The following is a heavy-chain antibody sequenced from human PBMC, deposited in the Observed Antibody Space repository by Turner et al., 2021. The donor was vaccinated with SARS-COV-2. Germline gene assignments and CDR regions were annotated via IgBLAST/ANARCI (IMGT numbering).Heavy chain of an antibody. D-gene: IGHD1-26*01. CDR2: ISYDGSNK. V-gene: IGHV3-30*04. J-gene: IGHJ3*02. CDR1: GFTFSTYA. Sequence: QLHLLASGGGLVHPGMSLSLSCASSGFTFSTYAMHWVRQAPGKGLEWVAVISYDGSNKYYADSVKGRFTFSRDNSKNTLYLQMNSLRAEDTAVYYCARSYSGSYYDAFDIWGQGTMVTVSS. CDR3: ARSYSGSYYDAFDI.